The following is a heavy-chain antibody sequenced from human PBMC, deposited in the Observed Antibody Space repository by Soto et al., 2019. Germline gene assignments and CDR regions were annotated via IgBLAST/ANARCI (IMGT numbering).Heavy chain of an antibody. CDR2: ISGSGGST. V-gene: IGHV3-23*01. D-gene: IGHD1-1*01. J-gene: IGHJ4*02. Sequence: EVQLLESGGGLVQPGGSLRLSCAASGFTFSSYAMSWVRQAPGKGLEWVSAISGSGGSTYYADSVKGRFSISRDNSKNTLYLQMNSLRAQDTAVYYCAKERKRPFTFDYWGQGTLVTVSS. CDR3: AKERKRPFTFDY. CDR1: GFTFSSYA.